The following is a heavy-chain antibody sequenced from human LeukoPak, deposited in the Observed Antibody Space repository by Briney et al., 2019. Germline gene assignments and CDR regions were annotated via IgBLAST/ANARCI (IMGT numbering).Heavy chain of an antibody. Sequence: PGGSLRLSCAASGFTFSSYAMSWVRQAPGKGLEWVSAISGSGGSTYYADSVKGRFTISRDNSKNTLYLQMNSLRAEDTAVYYCAKSGGGSVTMIVVGPFDYWGQGTLVTVSS. CDR2: ISGSGGST. V-gene: IGHV3-23*01. J-gene: IGHJ4*02. D-gene: IGHD3-22*01. CDR1: GFTFSSYA. CDR3: AKSGGGSVTMIVVGPFDY.